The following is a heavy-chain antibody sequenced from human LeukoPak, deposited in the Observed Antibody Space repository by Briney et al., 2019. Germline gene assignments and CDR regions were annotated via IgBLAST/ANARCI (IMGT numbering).Heavy chain of an antibody. Sequence: SETLSLTCTVSGGSISSYYWSWIRQPPGKGLEWIGYIYYSGSTNYNPPLKSRVTISVDTSKSQFSLKLSSVTAADTAVYYCARTALKTYYYDSSGPHEFDPWGQGTLVTVSS. CDR1: GGSISSYY. D-gene: IGHD3-22*01. CDR2: IYYSGST. V-gene: IGHV4-59*08. CDR3: ARTALKTYYYDSSGPHEFDP. J-gene: IGHJ5*02.